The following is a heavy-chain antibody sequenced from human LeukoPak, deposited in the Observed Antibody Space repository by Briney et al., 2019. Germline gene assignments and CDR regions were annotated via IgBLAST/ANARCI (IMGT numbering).Heavy chain of an antibody. CDR3: ARVGGTYYYDSSAFDI. CDR2: IYPGDSET. D-gene: IGHD3-22*01. CDR1: GDTIIICW. V-gene: IGHV5-51*01. J-gene: IGHJ3*02. Sequence: GESLQISCKGSGDTIIICWIGWVRQMPGKGLEWMGIIYPGDSETRYSPSFQGQVTISADKSISAAYLQWSSLKASDTAMYYCARVGGTYYYDSSAFDIWGQGTVVTVSS.